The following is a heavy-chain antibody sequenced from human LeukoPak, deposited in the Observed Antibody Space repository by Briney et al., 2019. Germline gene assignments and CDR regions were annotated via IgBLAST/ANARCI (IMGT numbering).Heavy chain of an antibody. CDR2: ISDSGTVI. CDR3: ARVVGGMTGADY. V-gene: IGHV3-48*04. Sequence: PGGSLRLSCVASGFTFSSYPMIWVRQAPGKGLESVSYISDSGTVIHYADSVKGRFTLSRDNAKNSLNVQMNSLSAEDTAVYYCARVVGGMTGADYWGQGTLVTVSS. CDR1: GFTFSSYP. J-gene: IGHJ4*02. D-gene: IGHD3-9*01.